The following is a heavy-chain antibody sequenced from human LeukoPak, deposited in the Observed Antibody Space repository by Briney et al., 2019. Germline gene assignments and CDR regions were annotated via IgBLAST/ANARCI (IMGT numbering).Heavy chain of an antibody. V-gene: IGHV4-59*01. CDR2: IYYSGST. Sequence: SETLSLTCTLSAGSISGYYWSWIRHPPGKGLEWIGYIYYSGSTNYNPSLKSRVTISVDTSKNQFSLKLSSVTAADTAVYYCARDRSEFDYWGQGTLVTVSS. J-gene: IGHJ4*02. CDR3: ARDRSEFDY. CDR1: AGSISGYY.